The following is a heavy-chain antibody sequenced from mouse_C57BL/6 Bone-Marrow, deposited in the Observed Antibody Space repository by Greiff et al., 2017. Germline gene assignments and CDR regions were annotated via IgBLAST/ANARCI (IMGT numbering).Heavy chain of an antibody. Sequence: VQLQQSGPELVKPGASVKISCKASGYTFTDYYINWVKQRPGQGLEWIGWIFPGSGSTYYNEQFKGKATLTVDKSSSTAYMLLSSLTSEDSAVYFCARGGGSSYDWYFDVWGTGTTVTVSS. CDR2: IFPGSGST. D-gene: IGHD1-1*01. J-gene: IGHJ1*03. CDR1: GYTFTDYY. CDR3: ARGGGSSYDWYFDV. V-gene: IGHV1-75*01.